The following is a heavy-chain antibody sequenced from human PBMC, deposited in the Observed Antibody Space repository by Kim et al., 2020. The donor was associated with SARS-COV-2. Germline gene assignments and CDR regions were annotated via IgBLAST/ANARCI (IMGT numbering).Heavy chain of an antibody. V-gene: IGHV1-24*01. CDR3: ATVHSGSYYGDEFGNWFDP. CDR1: GYTLTELS. J-gene: IGHJ5*02. Sequence: ASVKVSCKVSGYTLTELSMHWVRQAPGKGLEWMGGFDPEDGETIYAQKFQGRVTMTEDTSTDTAYMELSSLRSEDTAVYYCATVHSGSYYGDEFGNWFDPWGQGTLVTVSS. D-gene: IGHD1-26*01. CDR2: FDPEDGET.